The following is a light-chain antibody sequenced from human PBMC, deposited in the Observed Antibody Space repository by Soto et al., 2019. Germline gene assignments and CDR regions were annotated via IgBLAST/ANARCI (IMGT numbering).Light chain of an antibody. J-gene: IGKJ4*02. CDR2: AAS. CDR3: QQRSSWPLT. Sequence: IQMTQSPSSLSASVGEKIIITCRASRDVGSDVSWYQQKPGQAPKLLIYAASNLYTGVPSRFSGSRSGTEFTLTISSLQPEDFAVYFCQQRSSWPLTFGGGTKVDIK. V-gene: IGKV1-17*01. CDR1: RDVGSD.